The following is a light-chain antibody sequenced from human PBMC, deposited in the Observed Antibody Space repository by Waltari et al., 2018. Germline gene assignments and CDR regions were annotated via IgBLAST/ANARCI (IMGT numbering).Light chain of an antibody. V-gene: IGLV3-21*04. CDR1: HIGSYS. CDR2: YDS. CDR3: HVWHPDMDPGV. Sequence: SYALTQPPSVSVAPGTTARITCGGDHIGSYSVHLYQQKPGQAPVLVIFYDSDRPSGIPERFSGSNSGNTATLTISSVEAGDEAKYYCHVWHPDMDPGVFGPGTEVSV. J-gene: IGLJ1*01.